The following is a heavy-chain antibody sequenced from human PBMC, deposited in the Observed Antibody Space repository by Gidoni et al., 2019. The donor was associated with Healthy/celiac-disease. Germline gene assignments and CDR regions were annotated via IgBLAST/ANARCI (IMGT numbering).Heavy chain of an antibody. CDR1: GYTFTSYA. V-gene: IGHV1-3*05. D-gene: IGHD6-19*01. CDR2: INAGNGNT. CDR3: ARVLVGGDYSSGWYPLDY. Sequence: QVQLVQSGAEEKKPGASVKVSCKASGYTFTSYAMHWVRQAPGQRLEWMGWINAGNGNTKYSQKFQGRVTITRDTSASTAYMELSSLRSEDTAVYYCARVLVGGDYSSGWYPLDYWGQGTLVTVSS. J-gene: IGHJ4*02.